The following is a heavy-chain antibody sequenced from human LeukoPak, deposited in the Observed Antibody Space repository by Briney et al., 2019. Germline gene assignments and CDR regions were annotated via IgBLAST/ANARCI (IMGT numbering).Heavy chain of an antibody. CDR1: GFTFSSYS. J-gene: IGHJ4*02. D-gene: IGHD1-1*01. CDR3: AKGRIPGTSPFDY. Sequence: GGSLRLSCAASGFTFSSYSMNRVRQAPGKGLEWVSYISSSSSTIYYADSVKGRFAISRDNAKNSLYLQMNSLRAEDTAVYYCAKGRIPGTSPFDYWGQGTLGTVSA. CDR2: ISSSSSTI. V-gene: IGHV3-48*01.